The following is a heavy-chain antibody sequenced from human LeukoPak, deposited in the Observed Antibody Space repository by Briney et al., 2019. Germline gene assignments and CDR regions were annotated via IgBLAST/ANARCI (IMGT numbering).Heavy chain of an antibody. J-gene: IGHJ4*02. Sequence: GASVKVSCKASGGTFSSYAISWVRQAPGQGLEWMGGIIPIFGTANYAQKFQGRVTITADESTSTAYMELSSLRSEDTAVYYCARTRRYGSSWYDQYYFDYWGQGTLVTVSS. D-gene: IGHD6-13*01. CDR3: ARTRRYGSSWYDQYYFDY. V-gene: IGHV1-69*13. CDR1: GGTFSSYA. CDR2: IIPIFGTA.